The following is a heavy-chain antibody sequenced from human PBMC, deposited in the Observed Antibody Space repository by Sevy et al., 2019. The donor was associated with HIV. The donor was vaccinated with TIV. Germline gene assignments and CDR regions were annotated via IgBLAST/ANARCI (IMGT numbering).Heavy chain of an antibody. CDR3: ARHGIFGVTYSFDY. D-gene: IGHD3-3*01. V-gene: IGHV4-38-2*01. CDR1: GYSITRGYH. Sequence: SETLSLTCAVSGYSITRGYHWGWIRQPPGKGLEWIGSIDQSGNAYYNPSLRGRVAISVDTSKNRFSLNLRSVTAADTALYFGARHGIFGVTYSFDYWGQGALVTVSS. CDR2: IDQSGNA. J-gene: IGHJ4*02.